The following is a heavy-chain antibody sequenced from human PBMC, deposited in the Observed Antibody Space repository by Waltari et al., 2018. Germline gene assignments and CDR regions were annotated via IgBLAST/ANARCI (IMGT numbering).Heavy chain of an antibody. Sequence: EVQLVESGGGLVQPGGSLRLSCAASGFTFSSYWMSWVRKAPGKGLEWVANIKQDGSEKYYVDSVKGRFTISRDNAKNSLYLQMNSLRAEDTAVYYCAGLGELSLNLFDYWGQGTLVTVSS. V-gene: IGHV3-7*01. CDR1: GFTFSSYW. CDR2: IKQDGSEK. CDR3: AGLGELSLNLFDY. J-gene: IGHJ4*01. D-gene: IGHD3-16*02.